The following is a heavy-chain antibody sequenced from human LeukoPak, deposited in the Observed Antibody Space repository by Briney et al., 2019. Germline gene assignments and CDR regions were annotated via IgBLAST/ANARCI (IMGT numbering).Heavy chain of an antibody. D-gene: IGHD2-2*01. CDR3: ARAPANGPAARIFDY. CDR2: INHSGST. V-gene: IGHV4-34*01. J-gene: IGHJ4*02. CDR1: GGAFSGYY. Sequence: SETLSLTCAVYGGAFSGYYWSWIRQPPGKGLEWIGEINHSGSTNYNPSLESRVTISVDTSKNQISLKLSSVTAADTAVYYCARAPANGPAARIFDYWGQGTLVTVSS.